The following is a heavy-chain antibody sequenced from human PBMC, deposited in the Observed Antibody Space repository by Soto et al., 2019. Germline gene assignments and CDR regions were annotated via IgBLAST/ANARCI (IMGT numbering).Heavy chain of an antibody. CDR2: IYYSGST. D-gene: IGHD3-10*01. J-gene: IGHJ6*03. Sequence: SETLSLTCTVSGGSISSYYWSWIRQPPGKGLEWIGYIYYSGSTNYNPSLKSRVTISVDTSKNQFSLRLRSVTAADTAVYYCARLSMVRGANYYYYYMDVWGKGTTVTVSS. CDR3: ARLSMVRGANYYYYYMDV. V-gene: IGHV4-59*08. CDR1: GGSISSYY.